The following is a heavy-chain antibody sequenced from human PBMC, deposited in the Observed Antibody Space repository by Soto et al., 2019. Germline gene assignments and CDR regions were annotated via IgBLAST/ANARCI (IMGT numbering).Heavy chain of an antibody. CDR2: IYYSGST. CDR3: ARQTYSGYDEPFDY. V-gene: IGHV4-59*08. J-gene: IGHJ4*02. CDR1: GGSISSYY. D-gene: IGHD5-12*01. Sequence: SETLSLTCTVSGGSISSYYWSWIRQPPGKGLEWIGYIYYSGSTNYNPSLKSRVTISVDTSKNQFSLKLNSVTAADTSVYYCARQTYSGYDEPFDYWGQGTLVTVSS.